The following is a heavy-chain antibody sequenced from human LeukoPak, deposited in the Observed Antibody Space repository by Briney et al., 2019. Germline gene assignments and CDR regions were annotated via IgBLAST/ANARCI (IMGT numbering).Heavy chain of an antibody. CDR3: VKDIGVSSLSNWFDP. D-gene: IGHD5/OR15-5a*01. CDR1: GFTFTDYW. V-gene: IGHV3-7*04. Sequence: PGGSLRLSCEVSGFTFTDYWMNWVRQAPGKGPEWVASIRQDGSEKTYVDSVKGRFTISRDNSKNTVYLQMNSLRAEDTAMYYCVKDIGVSSLSNWFDPWGQGTPLTVSP. J-gene: IGHJ5*02. CDR2: IRQDGSEK.